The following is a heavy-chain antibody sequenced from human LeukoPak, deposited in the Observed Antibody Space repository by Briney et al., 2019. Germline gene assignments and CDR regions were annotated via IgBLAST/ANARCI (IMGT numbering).Heavy chain of an antibody. CDR1: GFTFSNYA. D-gene: IGHD2-21*02. Sequence: GGSLRLSCAASGFTFSNYAMTWARQAPGKGLEWVSIIGDSGTTTYYADSVKGRFTISRDNSKNTLYLQMNALTAEEAAVYYCTRDAYCGADCYYFDYWGQGALVTVSS. V-gene: IGHV3-23*01. J-gene: IGHJ4*02. CDR3: TRDAYCGADCYYFDY. CDR2: IGDSGTTT.